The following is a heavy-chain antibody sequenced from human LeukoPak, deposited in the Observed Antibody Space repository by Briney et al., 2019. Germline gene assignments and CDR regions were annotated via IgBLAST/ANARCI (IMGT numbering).Heavy chain of an antibody. Sequence: EGSLRLSCAASGFTFSSYSKNWVRQAPGKGLEWVSSISSSSSYIYYADSVKGRFTISRHNAKNSLYLQMNSLRAEDTAVYYCARDYGPNYFDYWGQGTLVTVSS. CDR3: ARDYGPNYFDY. V-gene: IGHV3-21*01. D-gene: IGHD3-16*01. CDR2: ISSSSSYI. J-gene: IGHJ4*02. CDR1: GFTFSSYS.